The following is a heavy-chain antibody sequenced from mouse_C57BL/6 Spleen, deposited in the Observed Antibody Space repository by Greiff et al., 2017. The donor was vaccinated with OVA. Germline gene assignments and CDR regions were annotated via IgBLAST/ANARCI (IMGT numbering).Heavy chain of an antibody. V-gene: IGHV1-80*01. Sequence: QVHVKQSGAELVKPGASVKISCKASGYAFSSYWMNWVKQRPGKGLEWIGQIYPGDGDTNYNGKFKGKATLTADKSSSTAYMQLSSLTSEDSAVYFCARSDYGGSYGYFDVWGTGTTVTVSS. CDR1: GYAFSSYW. J-gene: IGHJ1*03. CDR3: ARSDYGGSYGYFDV. D-gene: IGHD1-1*01. CDR2: IYPGDGDT.